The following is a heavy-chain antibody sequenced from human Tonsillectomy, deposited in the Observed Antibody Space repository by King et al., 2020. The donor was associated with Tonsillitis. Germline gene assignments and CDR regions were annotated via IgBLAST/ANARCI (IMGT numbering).Heavy chain of an antibody. Sequence: VQLVESWGGLVQPGGSLRLSCGASGFTFSSYWMHWVRQAPGKGLVCVSRLNSDGSSTNYAYSVKGRFTISRDNAKNTLYLQMNSLRAEDTAVYYCARALGPDYWGQGTLVTVSS. CDR2: LNSDGSST. CDR3: ARALGPDY. CDR1: GFTFSSYW. J-gene: IGHJ4*02. V-gene: IGHV3-74*01.